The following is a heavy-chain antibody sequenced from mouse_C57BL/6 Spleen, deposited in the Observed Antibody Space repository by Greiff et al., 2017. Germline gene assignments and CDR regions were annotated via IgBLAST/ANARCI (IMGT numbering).Heavy chain of an antibody. J-gene: IGHJ2*01. CDR2: INPSNGGT. V-gene: IGHV1-53*01. CDR1: GYTFTSYW. D-gene: IGHD1-1*01. Sequence: QVQLKQPGTELVKPGASVKLSCKASGYTFTSYWMHWVKQRPGQGLEWIGNINPSNGGTNYNEKFKSKATLTVDKSSSTAYMQLSSLTSEDSAVXYCARSTYYGSSYFDYWGQGTTLTVSS. CDR3: ARSTYYGSSYFDY.